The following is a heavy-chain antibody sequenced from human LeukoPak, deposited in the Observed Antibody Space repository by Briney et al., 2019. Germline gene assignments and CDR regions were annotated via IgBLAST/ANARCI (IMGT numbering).Heavy chain of an antibody. D-gene: IGHD5-24*01. V-gene: IGHV3-23*01. CDR1: GFTFNNYV. CDR3: AKADGSWTYDP. CDR2: IKISGYA. Sequence: GGSLRLSCTASGFTFNNYVMSWVRQAPGKGLEWISSIKISGYADYADSVKGRFTISRDNSKNTLYLQMNSLRVEDTAVYYCAKADGSWTYDPWGQGTLVTVSS. J-gene: IGHJ5*02.